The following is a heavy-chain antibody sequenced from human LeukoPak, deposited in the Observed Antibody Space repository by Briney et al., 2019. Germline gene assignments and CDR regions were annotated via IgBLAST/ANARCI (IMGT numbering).Heavy chain of an antibody. CDR3: ARRLRARLFDY. CDR2: ISYDGSNK. J-gene: IGHJ4*02. D-gene: IGHD6-6*01. CDR1: GFTFSSYG. V-gene: IGHV3-30*03. Sequence: PRRSLRLSCAASGFTFSSYGMHWVRQAPGKGLEWVAVISYDGSNKYYADSVKGRFTISRDNSKNTLYLQMNSLRAEDTAVYYCARRLRARLFDYWGQGTLVTVSS.